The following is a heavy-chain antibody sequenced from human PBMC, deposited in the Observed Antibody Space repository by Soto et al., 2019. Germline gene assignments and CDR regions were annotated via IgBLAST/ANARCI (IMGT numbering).Heavy chain of an antibody. V-gene: IGHV3-7*01. CDR3: ARLEDGYNYNYFDY. Sequence: PGRSLTLSCAASGFTFSSYSMTLVRQATGKGLEWVANIKQDGSEKYYVDSVKGRFTISRDNAKNSLYLQMNSLRAEDTAVYYCARLEDGYNYNYFDYWGQGT. CDR2: IKQDGSEK. D-gene: IGHD5-12*01. CDR1: GFTFSSYS. J-gene: IGHJ4*02.